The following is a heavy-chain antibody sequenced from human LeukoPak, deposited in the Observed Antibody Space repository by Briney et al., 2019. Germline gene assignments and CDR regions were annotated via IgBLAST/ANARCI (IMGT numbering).Heavy chain of an antibody. CDR3: ASTSCSGGSCYLSDAFDI. CDR2: IYYSGGT. Sequence: PSETLSLTCTVSGGSISSYYWSWIRQPPGKGLEWIGYIYYSGGTNYNPSLKSRVTISVDTSKNQFSLKLSSVTAADTAVYYCASTSCSGGSCYLSDAFDIWGQGTMVTVSS. J-gene: IGHJ3*02. V-gene: IGHV4-59*01. CDR1: GGSISSYY. D-gene: IGHD2-15*01.